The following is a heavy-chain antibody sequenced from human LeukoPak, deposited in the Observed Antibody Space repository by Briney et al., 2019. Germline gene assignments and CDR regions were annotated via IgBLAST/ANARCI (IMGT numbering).Heavy chain of an antibody. D-gene: IGHD6-19*01. V-gene: IGHV3-30-3*01. Sequence: GGSLRLSCAASGFTFSSYAMHWVRQAPGKGLEWVAVISYDGSNKYYADSVKGRFTISRDNSKNTLYLQMNSLRAEDTAVYYCAGDGTWAVAGRRLFDPWGQGTLVTVSS. CDR1: GFTFSSYA. CDR2: ISYDGSNK. CDR3: AGDGTWAVAGRRLFDP. J-gene: IGHJ5*02.